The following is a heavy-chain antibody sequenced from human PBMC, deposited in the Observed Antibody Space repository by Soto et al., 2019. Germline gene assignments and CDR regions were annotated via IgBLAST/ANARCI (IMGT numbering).Heavy chain of an antibody. CDR2: IIPIFGTA. J-gene: IGHJ4*02. CDR1: GGTFSSYA. D-gene: IGHD1-26*01. V-gene: IGHV1-69*13. CDR3: ARFRSYYGGGYDY. Sequence: ASVKVSCKASGGTFSSYAISWVRQAPGQGLEWMGGIIPIFGTANYAQKFQGRVTITADESTSTAYMELSSLRSEDTAVYYCARFRSYYGGGYDYWGQGTLVTVSS.